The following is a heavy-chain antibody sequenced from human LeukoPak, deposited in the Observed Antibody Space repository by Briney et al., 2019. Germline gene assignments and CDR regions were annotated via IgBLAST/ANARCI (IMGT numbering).Heavy chain of an antibody. CDR2: INHSGST. J-gene: IGHJ3*02. D-gene: IGHD4-17*01. CDR1: GVSFSSYY. CDR3: ARPRDYGDSRAFDI. V-gene: IGHV4-34*01. Sequence: PSETLSLTCAVYGVSFSSYYWSWIRQPPGKGLEWIGEINHSGSTNYNPSLKSRVTISVDTSKNQFSLKLSSVTAAVTAVYYCARPRDYGDSRAFDIWGQGTMVTVSS.